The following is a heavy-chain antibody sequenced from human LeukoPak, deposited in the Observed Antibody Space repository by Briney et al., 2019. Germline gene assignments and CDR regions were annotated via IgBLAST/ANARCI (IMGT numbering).Heavy chain of an antibody. J-gene: IGHJ6*03. D-gene: IGHD4-23*01. CDR2: INWSGGST. Sequence: GGSLRLSCAASGFTFDDYGMSWVRQAPGKGLEWVSGINWSGGSTGYADSVKGRFTISRDNAKNSPYLQMNSLRAEDTALYYCARDKGTVVTLYYYYYMDVWGKGTTVTVSS. V-gene: IGHV3-20*04. CDR1: GFTFDDYG. CDR3: ARDKGTVVTLYYYYYMDV.